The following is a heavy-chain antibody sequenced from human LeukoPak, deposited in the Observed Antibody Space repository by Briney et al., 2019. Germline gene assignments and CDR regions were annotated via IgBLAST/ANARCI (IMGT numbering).Heavy chain of an antibody. CDR3: ATGHNWNVFVHY. D-gene: IGHD1-20*01. J-gene: IGHJ4*02. Sequence: ASVKVSCKTSGYTFTNYYIHWVRQAPGQGLEWMGRIDPNTGGTKSAKNFQGRVTMTRDTSISTAYMALSGLRSEDTAVYYCATGHNWNVFVHYWGQGTLVTVSS. CDR1: GYTFTNYY. V-gene: IGHV1-2*06. CDR2: IDPNTGGT.